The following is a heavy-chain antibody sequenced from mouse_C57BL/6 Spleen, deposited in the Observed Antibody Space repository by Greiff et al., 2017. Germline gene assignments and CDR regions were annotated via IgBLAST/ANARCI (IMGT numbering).Heavy chain of an antibody. CDR3: ASYGSSPRYFDY. CDR2: INPSTGGT. Sequence: EVQLQQSGPELVKPGASVKISCKASGYSFTGYYMTWVKQSPEKSLEWIGDINPSTGGTTYNQKFKAKATLTVDKTSSTAYMQLKILTSEDSSVYYCASYGSSPRYFDYGGQGTTLTVSA. V-gene: IGHV1-42*01. D-gene: IGHD1-1*01. J-gene: IGHJ2*01. CDR1: GYSFTGYY.